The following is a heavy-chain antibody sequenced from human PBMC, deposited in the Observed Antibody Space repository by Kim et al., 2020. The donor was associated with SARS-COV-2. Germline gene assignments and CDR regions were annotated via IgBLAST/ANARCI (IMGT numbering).Heavy chain of an antibody. V-gene: IGHV3-23*01. Sequence: EAVKGRFTIYRDNSKNTLYLQMNSLSAEDTAVYYCAKDPGYSGYGRQFDYWGQGTLVTVSS. D-gene: IGHD5-12*01. J-gene: IGHJ4*02. CDR3: AKDPGYSGYGRQFDY.